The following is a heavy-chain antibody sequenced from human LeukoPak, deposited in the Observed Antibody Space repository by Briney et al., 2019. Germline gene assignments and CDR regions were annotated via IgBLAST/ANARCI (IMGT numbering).Heavy chain of an antibody. Sequence: ASVKVSCKASGYTFTSYDINWVRQATGQGLEWMGWMNPNSGNTGYAQKFRGRVTMTRNTSISTAYMELSSLRSEDTAVYYCARRYYYGSGSYYPNDYWGQGTLVTVSS. V-gene: IGHV1-8*01. J-gene: IGHJ4*02. CDR1: GYTFTSYD. D-gene: IGHD3-10*01. CDR2: MNPNSGNT. CDR3: ARRYYYGSGSYYPNDY.